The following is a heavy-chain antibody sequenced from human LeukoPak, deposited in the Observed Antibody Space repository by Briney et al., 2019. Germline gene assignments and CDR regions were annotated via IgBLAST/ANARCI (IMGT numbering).Heavy chain of an antibody. V-gene: IGHV4-4*07. J-gene: IGHJ5*02. Sequence: PSETLSLTCSVSGGSISNYYWSWIRQPAGKGLEWIGRIYTSGSTNYNPSLKSRVTMSVDTSKNQFSLRLSSVTAADTAVYYCARLSCSDAVCPTLPYNHFDPWGQGTLVIVST. CDR1: GGSISNYY. CDR2: IYTSGST. CDR3: ARLSCSDAVCPTLPYNHFDP. D-gene: IGHD2-15*01.